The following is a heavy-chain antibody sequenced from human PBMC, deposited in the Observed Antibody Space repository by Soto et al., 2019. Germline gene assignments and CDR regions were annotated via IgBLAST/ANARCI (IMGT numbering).Heavy chain of an antibody. J-gene: IGHJ6*02. V-gene: IGHV3-48*02. D-gene: IGHD3-22*01. CDR3: ARVVVVIPPGYYYAMDV. CDR1: GCTFSSFH. CDR2: ITSSSDTI. Sequence: PGGSLRLSCAASGCTFSSFHMSWVRQAPGRGLEWVAYITSSSDTIYYSDSVKGRFTISRDNGKNSLFLQMNSLRDEDTAVYYCARVVVVIPPGYYYAMDVWGQGTTVTVSS.